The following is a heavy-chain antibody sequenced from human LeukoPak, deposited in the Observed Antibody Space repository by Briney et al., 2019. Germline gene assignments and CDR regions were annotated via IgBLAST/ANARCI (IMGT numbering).Heavy chain of an antibody. CDR1: GGSFSGYY. CDR3: ARPLGYCSDSRCPQSWFDP. J-gene: IGHJ5*02. D-gene: IGHD2-15*01. Sequence: AETLSLTCAVSGGSFSGYYWTWIRQPPGKGLEWIGEINHSGRTNYNPSLKSRVIISVDTSKNQFSLKVSSVTAADTAVYYCARPLGYCSDSRCPQSWFDPWGQGTLVTVSS. CDR2: INHSGRT. V-gene: IGHV4-34*01.